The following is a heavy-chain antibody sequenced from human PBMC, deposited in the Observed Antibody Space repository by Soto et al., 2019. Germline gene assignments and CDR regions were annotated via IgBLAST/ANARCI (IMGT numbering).Heavy chain of an antibody. D-gene: IGHD3-10*01. Sequence: QVQLVESGGGVVQPGRSLRLSCAASGFTFRSYGMHWVRQAPGKGLEWVAVISYDGSNKYYADSVKGRFTISRDNSKNTLYLQMNSLRAEDTAVYYCAKGVTMVRGVILDWFDPWGQGTLVTVSS. CDR1: GFTFRSYG. CDR3: AKGVTMVRGVILDWFDP. J-gene: IGHJ5*02. V-gene: IGHV3-30*18. CDR2: ISYDGSNK.